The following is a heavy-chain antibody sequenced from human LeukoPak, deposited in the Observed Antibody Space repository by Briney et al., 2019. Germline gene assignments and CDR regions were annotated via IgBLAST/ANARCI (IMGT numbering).Heavy chain of an antibody. J-gene: IGHJ6*03. CDR2: IYHSGST. D-gene: IGHD1-26*01. V-gene: IGHV4-38-2*01. CDR1: GYSISSGYC. Sequence: SETLSLTCAVSGYSISSGYCWGWIRQPPGKGLEWIGSIYHSGSTYYNPSLKSRVTISVDTSKNQFSLKLSSVTAADTAVYYCARVDSGSFGFYYYYMDVWGKGTTVTVSS. CDR3: ARVDSGSFGFYYYYMDV.